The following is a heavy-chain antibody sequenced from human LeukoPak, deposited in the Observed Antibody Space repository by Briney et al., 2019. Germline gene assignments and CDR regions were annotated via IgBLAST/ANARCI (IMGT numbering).Heavy chain of an antibody. CDR2: IKQDGSEK. J-gene: IGHJ4*02. CDR3: ARRLSGYDY. CDR1: GFTFSGYW. V-gene: IGHV3-7*01. Sequence: PGGSLRLSCAASGFTFSGYWMSWVRQAPGKGLEWVANIKQDGSEKYYVDSVKGRFTISRDNAKNSLYLQMNSLRAEDTAVYYCARRLSGYDYWGQGTLVTVSS. D-gene: IGHD5-12*01.